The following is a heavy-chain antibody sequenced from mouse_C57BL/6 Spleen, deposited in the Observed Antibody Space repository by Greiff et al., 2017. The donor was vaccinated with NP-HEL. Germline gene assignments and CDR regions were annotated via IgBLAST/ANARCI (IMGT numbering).Heavy chain of an antibody. J-gene: IGHJ3*01. CDR1: GYTFTDYY. D-gene: IGHD1-1*01. Sequence: EVQLQQSGPELVKPGASVKISCKASGYTFTDYYMNWVKQSHGKSLEWIGDINPNNGGTSYNQKFKGKATLTVDKSSSTAYMELRSLTSEDSAVYYCARSYYGSSLPWFAYWGQGTLVTVSA. V-gene: IGHV1-26*01. CDR2: INPNNGGT. CDR3: ARSYYGSSLPWFAY.